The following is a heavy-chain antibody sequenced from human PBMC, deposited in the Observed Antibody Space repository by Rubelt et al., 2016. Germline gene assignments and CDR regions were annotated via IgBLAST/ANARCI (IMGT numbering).Heavy chain of an antibody. Sequence: QVQLVQSGAEVRKPGASVKVSCKTSGYSFTGYYLHWVRQAPGQGLEWMGWINPNSGSTNYAQNFQGGVTMTRDTTLGKADMELNSLRSNDTAVYYGARDGDSTGDYWGQGTLVIVSS. J-gene: IGHJ4*02. CDR3: ARDGDSTGDY. D-gene: IGHD6-19*01. CDR1: GYSFTGYY. V-gene: IGHV1-2*02. CDR2: INPNSGST.